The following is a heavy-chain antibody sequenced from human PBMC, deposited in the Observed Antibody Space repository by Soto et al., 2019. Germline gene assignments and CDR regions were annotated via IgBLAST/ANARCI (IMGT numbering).Heavy chain of an antibody. CDR1: GFTFRSFT. CDR2: ISSNSAYI. D-gene: IGHD6-13*01. Sequence: VGSLRLSCASSGFTFRSFTMNWVRQAPGKGLEWVSTISSNSAYIYYTDALRGRFTISRDNAKNSLHLQMNSLRAEDTAVYYCTRDASRDSSARGWFDPWGPGTLVTVSS. CDR3: TRDASRDSSARGWFDP. V-gene: IGHV3-21*01. J-gene: IGHJ5*02.